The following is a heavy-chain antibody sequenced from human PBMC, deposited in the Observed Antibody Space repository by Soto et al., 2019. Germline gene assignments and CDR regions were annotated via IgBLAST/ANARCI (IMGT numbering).Heavy chain of an antibody. J-gene: IGHJ3*02. D-gene: IGHD2-2*01. CDR3: ARGLLHCSSTSCYAGLGFGAFDI. Sequence: PSGTLSLTCTVSGGSISRGDYYWSWIRQPPGKGLEWIGYIYYSGSTYYNPSLKSRVTISVDTSKNQFSLKLSSLTAADTAVYYCARGLLHCSSTSCYAGLGFGAFDIWGQGTMVTVSS. CDR1: GGSISRGDYY. V-gene: IGHV4-30-4*02. CDR2: IYYSGST.